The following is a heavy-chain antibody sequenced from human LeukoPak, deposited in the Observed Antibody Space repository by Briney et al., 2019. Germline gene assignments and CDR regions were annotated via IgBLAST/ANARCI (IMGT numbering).Heavy chain of an antibody. V-gene: IGHV4-31*03. CDR1: GGSTSSGGSY. CDR2: IYYSGST. CDR3: ARDRDGYQYFDF. Sequence: SETLSLTCTVSGGSTSSGGSYWSCIRQHPGKGLEWIGYIYYSGSTYYNPSLKSRVTISVDTSKNQFSLKLSSVTAADTAVYYCARDRDGYQYFDFWGQGTLVTVSS. D-gene: IGHD5-24*01. J-gene: IGHJ4*02.